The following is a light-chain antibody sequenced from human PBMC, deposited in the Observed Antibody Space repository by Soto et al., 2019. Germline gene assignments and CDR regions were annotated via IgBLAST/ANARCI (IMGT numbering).Light chain of an antibody. CDR2: KAS. J-gene: IGKJ1*01. Sequence: DIQMTQSPSILSASVGDRVTITCRASQSISSWLAWYQQKPGKAPKLLIYKASSLESGVPSRFSGSGSGTEFTLTISSLQPDDFAVYYCQQNARWTFGQGTKVDI. CDR1: QSISSW. CDR3: QQNARWT. V-gene: IGKV1-5*03.